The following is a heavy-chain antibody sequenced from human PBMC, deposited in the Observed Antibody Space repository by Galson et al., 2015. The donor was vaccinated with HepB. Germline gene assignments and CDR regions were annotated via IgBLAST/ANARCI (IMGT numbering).Heavy chain of an antibody. CDR3: ARTQYCSSTSFLLSCLGYEDY. CDR2: IYSGGST. V-gene: IGHV3-53*01. CDR1: GFTVSSNY. D-gene: IGHD2-2*01. Sequence: SLRLSCAASGFTVSSNYMSWVRQAPGKGLEWVSVIYSGGSTYYADSVKGRFTISRDNSKNTLYLQMNSLRAEDTAVYYCARTQYCSSTSFLLSCLGYEDYWGQGTLVTVSS. J-gene: IGHJ4*02.